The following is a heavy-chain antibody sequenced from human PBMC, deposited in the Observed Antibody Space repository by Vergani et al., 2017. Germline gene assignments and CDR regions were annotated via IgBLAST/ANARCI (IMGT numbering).Heavy chain of an antibody. CDR3: ARERKVSGWFDP. CDR2: IYYSGST. Sequence: QVQLQESGPGLVKPSQTLSLTCTVSGGSISSGGYYWSWIRQHPGKGLEWIGYIYYSGSTYYNPSLKSRVTISVDKSKNQFSLKLSSVTAADTAVYYCARERKVSGWFDPWGQGTLVTVSS. D-gene: IGHD1-14*01. J-gene: IGHJ5*02. CDR1: GGSISSGGYY. V-gene: IGHV4-31*03.